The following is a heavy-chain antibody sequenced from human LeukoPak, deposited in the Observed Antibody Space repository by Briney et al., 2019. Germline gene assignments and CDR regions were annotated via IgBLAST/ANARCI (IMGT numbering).Heavy chain of an antibody. D-gene: IGHD2-21*02. V-gene: IGHV4-59*01. CDR2: IYYSGST. CDR1: GGSISSYY. Sequence: SETLSLTCTVSGGSISSYYWSWLRQPPGKGLEWIGYIYYSGSTNYNPSLKSRVTISVATSKNQFSLKLSSVTAADTAVYYCARVGWECGGDCYPGYYFDYWGQGTLVTVSS. CDR3: ARVGWECGGDCYPGYYFDY. J-gene: IGHJ4*02.